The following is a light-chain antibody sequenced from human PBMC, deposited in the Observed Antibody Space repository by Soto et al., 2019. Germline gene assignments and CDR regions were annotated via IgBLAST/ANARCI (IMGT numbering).Light chain of an antibody. CDR2: GAT. J-gene: IGKJ5*01. CDR3: HQYKNWPPIT. V-gene: IGKV3-15*01. Sequence: ETVMTQSPVTLSVSPGERATLSCRASQSVSNNLAWYQQKPGQAPRLLIYGATSRATGIAARFSGSGSGTQFTLTISSLHSEDIAVYYCHQYKNWPPITYGQGTRLEIK. CDR1: QSVSNN.